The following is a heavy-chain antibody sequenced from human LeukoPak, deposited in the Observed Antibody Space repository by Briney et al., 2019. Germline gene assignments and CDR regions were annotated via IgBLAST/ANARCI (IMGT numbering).Heavy chain of an antibody. CDR2: IYYSGST. CDR3: ARAVYEVAARPNLNYYYYYMDV. Sequence: SETLSLTCTVSGGSISSSSYYWGWIHQPPGKGLEWIGSIYYSGSTYYNPSLKSRVTISVDTSKNQFSLKLSSVTAADTAVYYCARAVYEVAARPNLNYYYYYMDVWGKGTTVTVSS. CDR1: GGSISSSSYY. V-gene: IGHV4-39*07. J-gene: IGHJ6*03. D-gene: IGHD6-6*01.